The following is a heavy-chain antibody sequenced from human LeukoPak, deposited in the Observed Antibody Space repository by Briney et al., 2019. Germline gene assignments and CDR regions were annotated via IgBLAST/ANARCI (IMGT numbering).Heavy chain of an antibody. V-gene: IGHV3-11*06. CDR2: ISSSSSYI. D-gene: IGHD5-18*01. Sequence: GGSLRLSCAASGFTFSDYFMSWIRQAPGKGLEWVSSISSSSSYIYYADSVKGRFTISRDNAKNSLYLQMNSLRAEDTAVYYCASLDTAMATSIDYWGQGTLVTVSS. CDR3: ASLDTAMATSIDY. J-gene: IGHJ4*02. CDR1: GFTFSDYF.